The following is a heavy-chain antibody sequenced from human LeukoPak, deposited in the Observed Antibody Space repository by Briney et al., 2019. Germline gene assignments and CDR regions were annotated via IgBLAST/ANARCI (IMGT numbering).Heavy chain of an antibody. D-gene: IGHD3-10*01. Sequence: ASVKVSCKASGGTFSSYAISWVRQAPGQGLEWMGGIIPIFGTANYAQKFQGRVTITADESTSTAYMELSSLRSEDTAVYYCARTMVRGVIIGWPRSYYFDYWGQGTLVTVSS. CDR3: ARTMVRGVIIGWPRSYYFDY. V-gene: IGHV1-69*13. CDR2: IIPIFGTA. J-gene: IGHJ4*02. CDR1: GGTFSSYA.